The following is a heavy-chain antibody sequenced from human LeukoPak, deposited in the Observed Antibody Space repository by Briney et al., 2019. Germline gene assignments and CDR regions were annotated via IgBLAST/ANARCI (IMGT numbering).Heavy chain of an antibody. V-gene: IGHV3-21*01. CDR3: ARDWTPRNYYGSGSYYLDY. CDR1: GFTFSTYT. D-gene: IGHD3-10*01. CDR2: ISRSSSCI. J-gene: IGHJ4*02. Sequence: PGGSLRLSCVASGFTFSTYTMNWVRQAPGKGLEWASSISRSSSCIYYIDSVKGRFTISRDNVKNSLHLQMNSLRAEDTAVYYCARDWTPRNYYGSGSYYLDYWGQGILVTVSS.